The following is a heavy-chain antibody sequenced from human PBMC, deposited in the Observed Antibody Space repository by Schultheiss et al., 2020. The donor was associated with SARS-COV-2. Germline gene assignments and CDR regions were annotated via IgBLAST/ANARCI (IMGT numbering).Heavy chain of an antibody. CDR3: ATDGRDSYGYRYFDY. Sequence: GGSLRLSCAASGFTFSSYEMNWVRQAPGKGLEWVSYISSSGSTIYYADSVKGRFTISRDNAKNSLYLQMNSLRAEDTAVYYCATDGRDSYGYRYFDYWGQGTLVTVSS. D-gene: IGHD5-18*01. CDR2: ISSSGSTI. V-gene: IGHV3-48*03. J-gene: IGHJ4*02. CDR1: GFTFSSYE.